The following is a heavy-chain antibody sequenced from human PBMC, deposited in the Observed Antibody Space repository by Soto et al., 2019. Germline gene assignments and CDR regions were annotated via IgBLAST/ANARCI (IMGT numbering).Heavy chain of an antibody. D-gene: IGHD3-10*02. J-gene: IGHJ6*02. Sequence: GESLKICCKGSGYSFTSYWIGWVRQMPGKGLEWMGIIYPGDSDTRYSPSFQGQVTISADKSISTAYLQWSSLKASDTAMYYCARTVRGYYYYYGMDVWGQGTTVTVSS. CDR3: ARTVRGYYYYYGMDV. CDR1: GYSFTSYW. V-gene: IGHV5-51*01. CDR2: IYPGDSDT.